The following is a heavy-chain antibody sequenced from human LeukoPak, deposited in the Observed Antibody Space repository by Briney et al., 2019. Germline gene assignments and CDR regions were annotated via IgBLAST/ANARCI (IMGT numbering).Heavy chain of an antibody. CDR2: IYYSGST. D-gene: IGHD6-13*01. V-gene: IGHV4-59*11. Sequence: SETLSLTCTVSGGSISSHYWSWIRQPPGKGLEWIGYIYYSGSTNYNPSLKSRVTISVDTSKNQFSLELSSVTAADTAVYYCARGRAAAAPYYFDYWGQGTLVTVSS. J-gene: IGHJ4*02. CDR1: GGSISSHY. CDR3: ARGRAAAAPYYFDY.